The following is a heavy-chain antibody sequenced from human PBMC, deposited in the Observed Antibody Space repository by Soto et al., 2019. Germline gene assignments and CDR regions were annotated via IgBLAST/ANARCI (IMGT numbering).Heavy chain of an antibody. V-gene: IGHV1-3*01. CDR3: AFVLWLGELTYIDY. CDR2: INAGNGNT. CDR1: GYTFTSYA. Sequence: ASVKVSCKACGYTFTSYAMHWVRQAPGQRLEWMGRINAGNGNTKYSQKFQGGVTITRDTSASTAYMELSSLRSEDTAVYYCAFVLWLGELTYIDYPGPGILLSLS. D-gene: IGHD3-10*01. J-gene: IGHJ4*02.